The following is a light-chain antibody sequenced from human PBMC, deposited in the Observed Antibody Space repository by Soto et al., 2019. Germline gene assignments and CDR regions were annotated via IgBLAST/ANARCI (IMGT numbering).Light chain of an antibody. Sequence: PGERVTLSCRASQSVSSSYLTWYQQKPGQAPRLLIYGASTRATGIPARFSGSGSGTDFTLTISSLQPEDFAVYYCQQDYNLPVTWTFGQGTKVDIK. CDR1: QSVSSSY. V-gene: IGKV3D-7*01. CDR3: QQDYNLPVTWT. CDR2: GAS. J-gene: IGKJ1*01.